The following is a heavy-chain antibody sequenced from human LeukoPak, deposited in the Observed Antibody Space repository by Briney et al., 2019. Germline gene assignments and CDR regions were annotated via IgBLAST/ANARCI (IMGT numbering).Heavy chain of an antibody. CDR1: GGTVSSYA. J-gene: IGHJ6*02. Sequence: ASVKVSCKASGGTVSSYAISGVRQAPGQGREWMGRIIPILGIANYAQKFQGRVTITADKSTSTAYKDLSRLRSEDTAVYYCARDHGGYSYDWDPVIYYYGMDVWGQGTTVTVSS. D-gene: IGHD5-18*01. CDR3: ARDHGGYSYDWDPVIYYYGMDV. V-gene: IGHV1-69*04. CDR2: IIPILGIA.